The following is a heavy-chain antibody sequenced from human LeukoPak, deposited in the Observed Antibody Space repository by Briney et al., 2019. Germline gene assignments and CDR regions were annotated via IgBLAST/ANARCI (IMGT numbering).Heavy chain of an antibody. V-gene: IGHV3-48*02. CDR2: ISGSTSNI. Sequence: GGSLRLSCAASGFTFSSHLMHWVRQAPGKGLVWVSYISGSTSNIKYADSVMGRFTISRDNARNSLYLQMNSLRDEDTAVYYCARDLYGDYSFDYWGQGTLVTVSS. J-gene: IGHJ4*02. CDR3: ARDLYGDYSFDY. CDR1: GFTFSSHL. D-gene: IGHD4-17*01.